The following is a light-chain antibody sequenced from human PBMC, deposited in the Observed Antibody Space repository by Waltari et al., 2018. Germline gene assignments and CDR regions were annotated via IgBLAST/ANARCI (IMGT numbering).Light chain of an antibody. V-gene: IGLV2-14*01. J-gene: IGLJ1*01. CDR3: SSFTSSSVYV. Sequence: QSALTQPASVSGSPGQSITISCTGTSSDVGGFNYVSWYQQHPDKAPKLMIYEVSNRPSGGSSRFSGSRSGNTASLTIAGLQAEDESDYYCSSFTSSSVYVFGTGTKVTVL. CDR2: EVS. CDR1: SSDVGGFNY.